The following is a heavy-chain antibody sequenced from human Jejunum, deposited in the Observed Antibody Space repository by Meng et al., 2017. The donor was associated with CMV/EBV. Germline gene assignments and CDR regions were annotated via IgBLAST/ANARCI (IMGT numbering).Heavy chain of an antibody. CDR3: AKKYSGSFDY. V-gene: IGHV3-53*01. CDR1: EFSVSRNT. D-gene: IGHD1-26*01. Sequence: LSCTASEFSVSRNTMTWVRQAPGKGLEWVSAIYSGNTTYYADSVKGRFTISRDNSKNTLYLQMNSLRAEDTAVYYCAKKYSGSFDYWGQGTLVTVSS. J-gene: IGHJ4*02. CDR2: IYSGNTT.